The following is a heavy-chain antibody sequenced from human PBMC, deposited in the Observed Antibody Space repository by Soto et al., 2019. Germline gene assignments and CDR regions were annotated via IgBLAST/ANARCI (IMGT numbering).Heavy chain of an antibody. CDR2: IYYDGST. V-gene: IGHV4-59*01. CDR1: GGSISTYY. Sequence: QVQLQESGPGLVKPSETLSLTCTVSGGSISTYYWNWIRQPPGKGLEWIGYIYYDGSTIYNPSLKSRVTISVDTSKNQFSLKLSSVTAADTAVYYCARDLGPYDYGAYVEGYFDYWGQGTLVTVSS. D-gene: IGHD4-17*01. J-gene: IGHJ4*02. CDR3: ARDLGPYDYGAYVEGYFDY.